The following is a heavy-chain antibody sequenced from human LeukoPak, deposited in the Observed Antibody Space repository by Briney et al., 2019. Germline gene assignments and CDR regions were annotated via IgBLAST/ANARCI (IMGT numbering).Heavy chain of an antibody. D-gene: IGHD2-2*01. V-gene: IGHV1-18*01. Sequence: ASVKVSCKASGYTFTSYGVTWVRQAPGQGLEWLGWINADNGNTNSAQNLLGRVTMTTDTSTNTAYMDLRSLRSDDTAVYFCARAPRTCRSTNYSLDYWGQGTLVTVSS. J-gene: IGHJ4*02. CDR3: ARAPRTCRSTNYSLDY. CDR2: INADNGNT. CDR1: GYTFTSYG.